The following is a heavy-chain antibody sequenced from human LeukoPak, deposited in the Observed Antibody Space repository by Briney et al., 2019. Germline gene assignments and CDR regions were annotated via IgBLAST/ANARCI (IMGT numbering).Heavy chain of an antibody. D-gene: IGHD6-13*01. CDR1: GFTFSSYA. CDR3: ARGESSSWFSPYGMDV. CDR2: IWYDGSNK. V-gene: IGHV3-33*08. J-gene: IGHJ6*02. Sequence: GGSLRLSCAASGFTFSSYAMSWVRQTPGKGLEWVAVIWYDGSNKYYADSVKGRFTISRDNSKNTLYLQMNSLRAEDTAVYYCARGESSSWFSPYGMDVWGQGTTVTVSS.